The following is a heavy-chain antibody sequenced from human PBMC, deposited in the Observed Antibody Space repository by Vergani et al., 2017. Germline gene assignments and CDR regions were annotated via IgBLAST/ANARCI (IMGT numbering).Heavy chain of an antibody. J-gene: IGHJ4*02. CDR3: ARVGLRYFDWLFTN. D-gene: IGHD3-9*01. V-gene: IGHV1-46*01. CDR1: GYTFTSYY. CDR2: INPSGGST. Sequence: QVQLVQSGAEVKKPGASVKVSCKASGYTFTSYYMHWVRQAPGQGLEWMGIINPSGGSTSYAQKFQGRVTMTRDTSISTAYMELSRLRSDDTAVYYCARVGLRYFDWLFTNWGQGTLVTVSS.